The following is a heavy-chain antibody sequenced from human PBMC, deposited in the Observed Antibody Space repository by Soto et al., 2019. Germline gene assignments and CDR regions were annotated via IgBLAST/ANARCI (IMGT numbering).Heavy chain of an antibody. Sequence: PSETLSLTCAVYGGSFSGYYWSWIRQPPGKGLEWIGEINHSGSTNYNPSLKSRVTISVDTSKNQFSLKLSSVTAADTAVYYCARGYYGSRDAYWGQGTLVTVSS. V-gene: IGHV4-34*01. CDR3: ARGYYGSRDAY. CDR2: INHSGST. D-gene: IGHD3-10*01. CDR1: GGSFSGYY. J-gene: IGHJ4*02.